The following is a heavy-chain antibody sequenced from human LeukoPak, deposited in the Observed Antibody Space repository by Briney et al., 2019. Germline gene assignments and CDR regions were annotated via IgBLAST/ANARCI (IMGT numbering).Heavy chain of an antibody. D-gene: IGHD2-2*01. Sequence: SETLSLTCAVYGGSFSGYYWSWIRQPPGKGLEWIGEINHSGSTNYNPSLKSRVTISVDTSKNQFSLKLSSVTAADTAVYYCARGYFGDGLVVPAAKQGGFDYWGQGTLVTVSP. CDR3: ARGYFGDGLVVPAAKQGGFDY. CDR2: INHSGST. J-gene: IGHJ4*02. CDR1: GGSFSGYY. V-gene: IGHV4-34*01.